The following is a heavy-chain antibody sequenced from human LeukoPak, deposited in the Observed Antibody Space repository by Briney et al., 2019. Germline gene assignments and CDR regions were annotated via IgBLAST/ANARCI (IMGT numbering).Heavy chain of an antibody. CDR1: EFTFSNYA. V-gene: IGHV3-23*01. CDR2: ISGSGDRT. D-gene: IGHD3-10*01. CDR3: GKRELWHGSGEDA. Sequence: PGGSLRLSCAASEFTFSNYAMSWFRQTPGKGLEWVSAISGSGDRTYYAESVKGRFSISRDNSKNTLYLQMHSLRAEDTAVYYCGKRELWHGSGEDAWGQGTTVTVSS. J-gene: IGHJ6*02.